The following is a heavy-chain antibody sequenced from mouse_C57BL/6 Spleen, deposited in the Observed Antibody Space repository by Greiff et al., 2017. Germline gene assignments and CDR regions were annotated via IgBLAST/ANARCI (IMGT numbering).Heavy chain of an antibody. J-gene: IGHJ3*01. D-gene: IGHD1-1*01. CDR3: ASHYGSTSGWFAY. CDR1: GYSITSGYY. Sequence: EVKLLESGPGLVKPSQSLSLTCSVTGYSITSGYYWNWIRQFPGNKLEWMGYISYDGSNNYNPSLKNRISITRDTSKNQFFLKLNSVTTEDTATYYCASHYGSTSGWFAYWGQGTLVTVSA. V-gene: IGHV3-6*01. CDR2: ISYDGSN.